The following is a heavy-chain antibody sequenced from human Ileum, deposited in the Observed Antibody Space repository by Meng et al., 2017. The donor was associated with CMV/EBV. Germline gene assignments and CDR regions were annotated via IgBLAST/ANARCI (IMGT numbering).Heavy chain of an antibody. V-gene: IGHV3-30*04. CDR2: ISYDESNN. CDR1: GFSFCGYA. J-gene: IGHJ5*01. CDR3: ARVVTVARFMAGWFDS. D-gene: IGHD2-21*02. Sequence: SGFSFCGYAMLWLRPAQCKGLGWVAVISYDESNNYYANSVKGRFTISRDISEHPLDLQMHSVRSEYAVVYYCARVVTVARFMAGWFDSWGQGTLVTVSS.